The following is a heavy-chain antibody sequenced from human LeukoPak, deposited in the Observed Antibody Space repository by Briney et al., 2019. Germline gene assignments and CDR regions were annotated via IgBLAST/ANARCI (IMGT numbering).Heavy chain of an antibody. V-gene: IGHV3-30*02. CDR2: IRYDGSNK. D-gene: IGHD2-21*01. CDR1: GFTFSSYG. Sequence: PGGSLRLSCAASGFTFSSYGMHWVRQAPGKGLEWVAFIRYDGSNKYYADSVKGRFTISRDNSKNTLYLQMNSLRAEDTAVYYCAKDGWGKPPPTGDCYADYWGQGTLVTVSS. J-gene: IGHJ4*02. CDR3: AKDGWGKPPPTGDCYADY.